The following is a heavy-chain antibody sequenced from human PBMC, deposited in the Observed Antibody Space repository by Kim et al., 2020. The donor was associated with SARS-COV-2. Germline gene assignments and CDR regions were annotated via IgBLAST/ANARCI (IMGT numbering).Heavy chain of an antibody. V-gene: IGHV1-24*01. J-gene: IGHJ6*02. CDR1: GYTLTELS. CDR3: ATDAWGSGSYYRNYYYYGMDV. D-gene: IGHD3-10*01. CDR2: FDPEDGET. Sequence: ASVKVSCKVSGYTLTELSMHWVRQAPGKGLEWMGGFDPEDGETIYAQKFQGRVTMTEDTSTDTAYMELSSLRSEDTAVYYCATDAWGSGSYYRNYYYYGMDVWGQGTTVTVSS.